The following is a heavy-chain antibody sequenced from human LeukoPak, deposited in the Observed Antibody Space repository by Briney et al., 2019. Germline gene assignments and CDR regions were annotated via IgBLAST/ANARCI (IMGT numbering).Heavy chain of an antibody. V-gene: IGHV4-39*01. CDR2: MSHSGSA. CDR3: AGRSLREAYNRFDP. D-gene: IGHD3-10*01. Sequence: TSETLSLTCTVSGGSVTTSSYYWGWIRQPPGKGLEWIGSMSHSGSAFYNPSLKSRVSISVDTSKNQFSLRVTSVTAADTALYYCAGRSLREAYNRFDPWGQGTLVTVSS. J-gene: IGHJ5*02. CDR1: GGSVTTSSYY.